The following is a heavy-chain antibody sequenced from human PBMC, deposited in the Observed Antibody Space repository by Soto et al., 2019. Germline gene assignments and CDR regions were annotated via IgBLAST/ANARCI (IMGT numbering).Heavy chain of an antibody. CDR3: AMLTTVTSDDAFDI. CDR1: GFTFSSYW. J-gene: IGHJ3*02. Sequence: GGSLRLSCAASGFTFSSYWMSWVRQAPGKGLEWVANIKQDGSEKYYVDSVKGRFTISRDNAKNSLYLQMNSLRAEDTAVYYCAMLTTVTSDDAFDIWGQGTMVTVSS. D-gene: IGHD4-17*01. CDR2: IKQDGSEK. V-gene: IGHV3-7*01.